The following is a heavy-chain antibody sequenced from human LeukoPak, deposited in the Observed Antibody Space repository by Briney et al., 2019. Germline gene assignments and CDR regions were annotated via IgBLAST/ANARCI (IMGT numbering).Heavy chain of an antibody. D-gene: IGHD2/OR15-2a*01. V-gene: IGHV3-7*05. Sequence: PGGSLRLSCAASGFTFSSFWMSWVRQAPGKGLEWVANINEDGREMYYLHSVKGRFTISRDNAEISLSLQMNSLRSEDTAVYYCATYLYATSAFDSWGQGTLVTVSS. CDR2: INEDGREM. J-gene: IGHJ5*01. CDR1: GFTFSSFW. CDR3: ATYLYATSAFDS.